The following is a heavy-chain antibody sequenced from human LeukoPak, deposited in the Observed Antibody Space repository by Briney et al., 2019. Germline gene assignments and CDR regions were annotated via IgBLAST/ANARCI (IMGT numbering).Heavy chain of an antibody. CDR2: ITDSGGDT. D-gene: IGHD6-6*01. Sequence: GGSLRLSCAASGFTFSIYAMSWVRQAPGKGLEWVAAITDSGGDTYHADSVKGRLTISRDNSKNTLYLQMNSLRVEDTAVYYCAKGSSSSRPYYFDFWGQGTLVTVSS. V-gene: IGHV3-23*01. CDR3: AKGSSSSRPYYFDF. J-gene: IGHJ4*02. CDR1: GFTFSIYA.